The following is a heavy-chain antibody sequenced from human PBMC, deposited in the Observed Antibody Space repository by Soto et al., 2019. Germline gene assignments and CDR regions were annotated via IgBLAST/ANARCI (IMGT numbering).Heavy chain of an antibody. Sequence: GSLRLSCAASGFTFSSYCMTWVRHSPGKGLEWVSFSSATGAGTYYADSVKGRFTISRDNSKNTLYLQMTSLRADDTAVYYCAKDRRAGGNYGFYSDFWGQGALVTVSS. CDR1: GFTFSSYC. D-gene: IGHD1-7*01. J-gene: IGHJ4*02. CDR3: AKDRRAGGNYGFYSDF. V-gene: IGHV3-23*01. CDR2: SSATGAGT.